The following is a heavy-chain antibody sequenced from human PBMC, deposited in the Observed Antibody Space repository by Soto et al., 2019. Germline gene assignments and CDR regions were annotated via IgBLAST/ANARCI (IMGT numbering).Heavy chain of an antibody. CDR2: INHSGST. CDR1: GGSFSGYY. V-gene: IGHV4-34*01. Sequence: PSETLSLTCAVYGGSFSGYYWSWTRQPPGKGLEWIGEINHSGSTNYNPSLKSRVTISVDTSKNQFSLKLSSVTAADTAVYYCARGRRGGVATIKQYYYYYMDVWGKGTTVTVSS. J-gene: IGHJ6*03. D-gene: IGHD5-12*01. CDR3: ARGRRGGVATIKQYYYYYMDV.